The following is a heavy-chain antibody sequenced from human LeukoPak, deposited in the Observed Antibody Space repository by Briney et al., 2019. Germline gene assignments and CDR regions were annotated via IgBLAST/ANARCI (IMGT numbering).Heavy chain of an antibody. V-gene: IGHV3-20*04. CDR1: GFIFEKYD. D-gene: IGHD5-18*01. Sequence: GGSLRLSCAASGFIFEKYDMSWVRQVPGKGLEWVSGINWNGGSTGYADSVKGRFIMSRDTARNSLYLQMNSLRAEDTALYYCARPQVGYSFGQIDYWGQGTLVTVSS. J-gene: IGHJ4*02. CDR3: ARPQVGYSFGQIDY. CDR2: INWNGGST.